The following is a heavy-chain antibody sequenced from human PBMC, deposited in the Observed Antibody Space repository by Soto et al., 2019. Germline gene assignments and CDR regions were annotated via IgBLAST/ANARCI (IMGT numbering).Heavy chain of an antibody. CDR1: GYTFTSYA. V-gene: IGHV1-24*01. CDR3: ATDLPGVLWFGELTRHRFAFDI. J-gene: IGHJ3*02. D-gene: IGHD3-10*01. Sequence: GASVKVSCKASGYTFTSYAMHWVRQAPGKGLEWMGGFDPEDGETIYAQKFQGRVTMTEDTSTDTAYMELSSLRSEDTAVYYCATDLPGVLWFGELTRHRFAFDIWGQGTMVTVSS. CDR2: FDPEDGET.